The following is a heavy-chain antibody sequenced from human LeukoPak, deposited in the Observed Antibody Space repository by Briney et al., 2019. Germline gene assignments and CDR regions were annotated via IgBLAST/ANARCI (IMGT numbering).Heavy chain of an antibody. V-gene: IGHV3-64*01. CDR3: ARAHYDSSGYCDY. J-gene: IGHJ4*02. Sequence: GGSLRLSCAASGFTFSSYAVHWVRQAPGKGLEYVSAISSNGGSTYYANSVKGRFTISRDNSKNTLYLQMGSLRAEDMAVYYCARAHYDSSGYCDYWGQGTLVTVSS. D-gene: IGHD3-22*01. CDR2: ISSNGGST. CDR1: GFTFSSYA.